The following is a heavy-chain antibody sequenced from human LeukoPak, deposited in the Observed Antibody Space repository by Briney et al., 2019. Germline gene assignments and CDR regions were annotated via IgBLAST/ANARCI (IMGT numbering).Heavy chain of an antibody. CDR1: GGSFSGYY. CDR3: ARAYFDY. J-gene: IGHJ4*02. CDR2: INHSGST. V-gene: IGHV4-34*01. Sequence: SETLSLTCAVYGGSFSGYYWSWIRQPPGKGLEWIGEINHSGSTNYNPSLKSRVTISVDTSKNQFSLKLSSVTAAGTAVYYCARAYFDYWGQGTLVTVSS.